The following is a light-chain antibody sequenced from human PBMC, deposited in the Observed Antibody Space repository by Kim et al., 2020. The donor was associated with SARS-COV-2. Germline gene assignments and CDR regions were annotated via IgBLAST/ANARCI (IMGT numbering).Light chain of an antibody. CDR2: WAS. J-gene: IGKJ2*01. CDR3: QQYYSTPYT. V-gene: IGKV4-1*01. Sequence: DIVMTQSPDSLAVSLGERATINCKSSQSVLHSSNNKNYFGWYQQKPGQPPTLLIYWASTRESGVPDRFSGSGSGTDFTLTISSLQAEDVAVYYCQQYYSTPYTFGQGTKLEI. CDR1: QSVLHSSNNKNY.